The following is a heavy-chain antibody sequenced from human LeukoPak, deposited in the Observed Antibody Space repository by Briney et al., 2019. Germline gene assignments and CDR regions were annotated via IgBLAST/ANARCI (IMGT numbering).Heavy chain of an antibody. J-gene: IGHJ6*03. CDR2: MNPNSGKT. CDR3: ARAGGKGYYYYYMDV. Sequence: ASVKVSCKASGYTFTSYDINWVRQATGQGLEWMGWMNPNSGKTGYAQKFQGRVTMTRNTSISTAYMELSSLRSEDTAVYYCARAGGKGYYYYYMDVWGKGTTVTVSS. CDR1: GYTFTSYD. D-gene: IGHD4-23*01. V-gene: IGHV1-8*01.